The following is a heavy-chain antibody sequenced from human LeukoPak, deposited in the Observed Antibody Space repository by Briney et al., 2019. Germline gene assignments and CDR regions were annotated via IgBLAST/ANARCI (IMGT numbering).Heavy chain of an antibody. CDR1: GGSFSNYF. D-gene: IGHD3-9*01. V-gene: IGHV4-4*07. J-gene: IGHJ3*02. CDR2: VETSWNT. Sequence: PSETLSLTCPVSGGSFSNYFWELLRPPARKGLELLWGVETSWNTNYNPSLKSRLTMSVDTSKNQFSLKVTSVTAADTAVYYCARVCGSATGYRLCGFDIWGQGTVVTVSS. CDR3: ARVCGSATGYRLCGFDI.